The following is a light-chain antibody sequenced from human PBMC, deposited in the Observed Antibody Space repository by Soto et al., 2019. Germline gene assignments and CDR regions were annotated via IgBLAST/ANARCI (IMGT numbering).Light chain of an antibody. V-gene: IGKV1D-12*01. J-gene: IGKJ2*01. CDR1: QGVSTW. Sequence: DIQMTQSPASVSASVGDRVTINCRASQGVSTWVAWFQQKPGQAPKLLIYAASLLQSGVPSRFSGSGSGTEFTLTISSLQPDDFATYFCQQANSFPVTFGQGTKLEI. CDR2: AAS. CDR3: QQANSFPVT.